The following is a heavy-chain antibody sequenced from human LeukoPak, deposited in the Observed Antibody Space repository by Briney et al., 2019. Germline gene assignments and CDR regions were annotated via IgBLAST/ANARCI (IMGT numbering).Heavy chain of an antibody. Sequence: SETLSLTCAVSGYSLSSGYYWGWIRQPPGKGLEWIGSIYHSGSTYYNPSLKSRVTISVDTSKNQFSLKLSSVTAADTAVYYCARRNVVVPAAMRRGGHFDYWGQGTLVTVSS. V-gene: IGHV4-38-2*01. CDR2: IYHSGST. D-gene: IGHD2-2*01. J-gene: IGHJ4*02. CDR1: GYSLSSGYY. CDR3: ARRNVVVPAAMRRGGHFDY.